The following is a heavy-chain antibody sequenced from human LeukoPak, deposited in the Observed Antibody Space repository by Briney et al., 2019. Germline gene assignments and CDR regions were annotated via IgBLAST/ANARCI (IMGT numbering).Heavy chain of an antibody. D-gene: IGHD3-22*01. CDR1: GFTFSSYA. Sequence: PGGSLRLSCAASGFTFSSYAMSWFRQAPGKGLEWVGFIRSKTYGGITEYAASVKGRFTISRDDSKSIAYLQMNSLKTEDTAVYYCSRDLNSSGYTLYLGYWGQGTLVTVSS. CDR3: SRDLNSSGYTLYLGY. J-gene: IGHJ4*02. CDR2: IRSKTYGGIT. V-gene: IGHV3-49*03.